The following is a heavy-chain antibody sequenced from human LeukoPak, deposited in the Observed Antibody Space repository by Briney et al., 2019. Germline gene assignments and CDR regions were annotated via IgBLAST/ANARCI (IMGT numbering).Heavy chain of an antibody. V-gene: IGHV3-33*01. CDR1: GFTFSSYG. Sequence: GGSLRLSCAASGFTFSSYGMHWVRQAPGKGLEWVAVIWYDGSNKYYADSVKGRFTISRDNSKNTLYLQMNSLRTEDTAVYYCARDHSSGWYSDYFDYWGQGTLVTVSS. CDR2: IWYDGSNK. J-gene: IGHJ4*02. D-gene: IGHD6-19*01. CDR3: ARDHSSGWYSDYFDY.